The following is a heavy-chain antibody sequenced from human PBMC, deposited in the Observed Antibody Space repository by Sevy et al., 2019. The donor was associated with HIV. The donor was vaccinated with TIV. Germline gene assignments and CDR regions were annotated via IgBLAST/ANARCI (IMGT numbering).Heavy chain of an antibody. CDR1: GYTFTGYY. V-gene: IGHV1-2*02. CDR2: INPNSGGT. D-gene: IGHD3-10*01. CDR3: ARVPGFPVFVY. J-gene: IGHJ4*02. Sequence: ASVKVSCKAYGYTFTGYYIHWVRQAPGQGLEWMGWINPNSGGTNYAQKFQGRVTMTRETSISTAYMEMSRLRSDDTAVYYCARVPGFPVFVYWGQGTLVTVSS.